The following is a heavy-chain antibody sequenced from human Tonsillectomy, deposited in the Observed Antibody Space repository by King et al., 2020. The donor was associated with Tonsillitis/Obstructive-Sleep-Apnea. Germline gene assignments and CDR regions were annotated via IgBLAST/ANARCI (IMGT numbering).Heavy chain of an antibody. J-gene: IGHJ4*02. CDR3: ARDQRYDSSGYSTPFDY. CDR1: GFTFSYYG. V-gene: IGHV3-33*01. CDR2: IWYDGSNK. D-gene: IGHD3-22*01. Sequence: VQLVESGGGVVQPGRSLRLSCAASGFTFSYYGMHWVRQAPGKGLEWVAVIWYDGSNKYYADSVKGRFTISRDNSKNTLYLQMNSLRAEDTAVYHCARDQRYDSSGYSTPFDYWGQGTLVTVSS.